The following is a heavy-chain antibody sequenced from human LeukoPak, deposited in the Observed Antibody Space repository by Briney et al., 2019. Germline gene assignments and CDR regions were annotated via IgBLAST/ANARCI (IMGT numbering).Heavy chain of an antibody. D-gene: IGHD3-10*01. CDR2: IRYDGSTK. CDR1: GFTFSSYG. Sequence: GGSLTLSCAASGFTFSSYGMHWVRQAPGKGLEWVAFIRYDGSTKYYADSVKGRFTISRDNSKNTLYLQMNSLRAEDTAVYYCAKGFGELYYDYWGQGTLVTVSS. J-gene: IGHJ4*02. V-gene: IGHV3-30*02. CDR3: AKGFGELYYDY.